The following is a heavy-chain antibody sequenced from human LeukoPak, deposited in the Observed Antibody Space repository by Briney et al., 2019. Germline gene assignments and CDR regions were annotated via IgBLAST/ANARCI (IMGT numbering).Heavy chain of an antibody. CDR1: GYTFTSYG. V-gene: IGHV1-18*01. J-gene: IGHJ4*02. D-gene: IGHD3-22*01. CDR2: ISAYNGNT. CDR3: ARDQNYYDSSGLSDY. Sequence: GASVKVSCKASGYTFTSYGISWVRQAPGQGLEWMGWISAYNGNTNYAQKLQGRVTMTTDTSTSTAYMELRSLRSDDTAVYYCARDQNYYDSSGLSDYWGQGTLVTVSS.